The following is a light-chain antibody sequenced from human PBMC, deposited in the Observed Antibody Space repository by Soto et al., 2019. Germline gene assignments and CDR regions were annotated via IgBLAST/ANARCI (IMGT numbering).Light chain of an antibody. J-gene: IGKJ4*01. CDR1: QSVTSN. CDR3: QQYDQWPVT. Sequence: IVMTQSPATLSVSPGERVTFSCMASQSVTSNLAWYQHKPGQAPRLVISGASTGATGIPARFSGSGSGTEFTLTINSLQSEDYAIYDCQQYDQWPVTFGGGTRVEIK. V-gene: IGKV3-15*01. CDR2: GAS.